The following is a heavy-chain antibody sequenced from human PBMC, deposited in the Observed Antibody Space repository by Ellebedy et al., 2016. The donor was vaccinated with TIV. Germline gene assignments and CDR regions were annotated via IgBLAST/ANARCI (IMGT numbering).Heavy chain of an antibody. D-gene: IGHD4-17*01. V-gene: IGHV4-39*07. Sequence: SETLSLXXTVSNGSIISSTSYWVWIRQPPGKGLEWIGSIFHSGSTYYNPSLKSRVTISVDTSKKQFSLNLSSVTAADTAVYFCARDWFDYGDFGGAFDIWGQGTMVTVSS. CDR1: NGSIISSTSY. J-gene: IGHJ3*02. CDR3: ARDWFDYGDFGGAFDI. CDR2: IFHSGST.